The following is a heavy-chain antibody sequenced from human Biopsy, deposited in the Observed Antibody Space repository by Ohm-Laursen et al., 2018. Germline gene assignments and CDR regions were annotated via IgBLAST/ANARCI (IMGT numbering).Heavy chain of an antibody. D-gene: IGHD2/OR15-2a*01. CDR1: GGSISSDY. J-gene: IGHJ6*02. V-gene: IGHV4-59*01. Sequence: PGTLSLTCTLSGGSISSDYWSWIRQTPGKGLEWIGYIYYSGSTNYNPSLKSRVTISVDTSKNQFSLRLNSVTAADTAVYYCARATNSTGWPYYYFYGMDVWGQGTTVTVSS. CDR3: ARATNSTGWPYYYFYGMDV. CDR2: IYYSGST.